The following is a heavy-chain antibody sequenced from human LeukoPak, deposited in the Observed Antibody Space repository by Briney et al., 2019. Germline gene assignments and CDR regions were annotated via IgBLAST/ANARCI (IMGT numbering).Heavy chain of an antibody. D-gene: IGHD2-15*01. J-gene: IGHJ6*02. CDR2: RKQDGSEK. Sequence: GGSLRLSCAATGFTFSSYWMSLVRQAPGKGLEWVANRKQDGSEKYYVDSVKGRFTISRDNAKNSLYLQMNSLRAEDTAVYYCATSMTPYYYYYGMDVWGQGTTVTVSS. V-gene: IGHV3-7*01. CDR1: GFTFSSYW. CDR3: ATSMTPYYYYYGMDV.